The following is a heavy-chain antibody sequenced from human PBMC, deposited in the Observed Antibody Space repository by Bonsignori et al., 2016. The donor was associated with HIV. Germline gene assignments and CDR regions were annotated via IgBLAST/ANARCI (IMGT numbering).Heavy chain of an antibody. CDR2: IYYSGST. D-gene: IGHD2-2*01. Sequence: RQAPGKGLEWIGSIYYSGSTYYNPSLKSRVTISVDTSKNQFSLKLSSVTAADTAVYYCARVEGCSSTSCYDYYYYYMDVWGKGTTVTVSS. J-gene: IGHJ6*03. V-gene: IGHV4-39*07. CDR3: ARVEGCSSTSCYDYYYYYMDV.